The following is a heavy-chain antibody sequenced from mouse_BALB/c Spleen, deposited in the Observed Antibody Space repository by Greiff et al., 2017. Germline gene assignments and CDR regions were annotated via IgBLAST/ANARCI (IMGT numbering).Heavy chain of an antibody. Sequence: EVMLVESGGGLVQPGGSMKLSCAASGFTISDACMDWVSQSPEKELEWVVEIRSKANNHATYYAESVKGRFTITTDDSKSSVHLQMSSVRAEDTGSYYCTSRYDAYWGEGTLVTVSA. CDR1: GFTISDAC. CDR2: IRSKANNHAT. J-gene: IGHJ3*01. V-gene: IGHV6-6*01. CDR3: TSRYDAY. D-gene: IGHD2-14*01.